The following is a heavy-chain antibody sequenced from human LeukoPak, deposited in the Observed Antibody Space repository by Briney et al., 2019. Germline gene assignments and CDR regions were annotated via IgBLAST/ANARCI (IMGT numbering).Heavy chain of an antibody. J-gene: IGHJ6*02. CDR3: ARLGNGYYYDSSAVYYGMDV. CDR2: IYTSGST. V-gene: IGHV4-4*07. D-gene: IGHD3-22*01. Sequence: SETLSLTCTVSGGSISSYYWSWIRQPAGKGLEWIGRIYTSGSTNYNPSLKSRVTMSVDTSKNQFSLKLSSVTAADTAVYYCARLGNGYYYDSSAVYYGMDVWGQGTTVTVSS. CDR1: GGSISSYY.